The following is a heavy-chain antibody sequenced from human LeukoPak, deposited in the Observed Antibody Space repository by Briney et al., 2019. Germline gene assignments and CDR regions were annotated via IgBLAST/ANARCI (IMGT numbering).Heavy chain of an antibody. J-gene: IGHJ5*02. V-gene: IGHV3-74*01. CDR1: GFTFSSYW. CDR3: ARGGHSSGYYGSEFDP. CDR2: INSDGSST. Sequence: GGSLRLSCAASGFTFSSYWMHWVRQAPGKGLVWVSRINSDGSSTSYADSEKGRFTISRDNAKNTLYLQMNSLRAEDTAVYYCARGGHSSGYYGSEFDPWGQGTLVTVSS. D-gene: IGHD3-22*01.